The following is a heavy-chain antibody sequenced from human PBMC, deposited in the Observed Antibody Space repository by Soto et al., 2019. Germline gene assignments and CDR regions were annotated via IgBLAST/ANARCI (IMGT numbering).Heavy chain of an antibody. CDR2: IIPIFGTA. D-gene: IGHD3-22*01. J-gene: IGHJ4*02. V-gene: IGHV1-69*13. Sequence: SVKVSCKASGGTFSSYAISWVRQAPGQGLEWMGGIIPIFGTANYAQKFQGRVTITADESTSTAYMELSSLRSEDTAVYYCAASYYYDSSGYYRHFDYWGQGTLVTVSS. CDR3: AASYYYDSSGYYRHFDY. CDR1: GGTFSSYA.